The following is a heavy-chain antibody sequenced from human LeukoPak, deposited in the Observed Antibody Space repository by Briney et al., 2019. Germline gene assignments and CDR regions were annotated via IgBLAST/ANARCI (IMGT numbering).Heavy chain of an antibody. CDR2: INWNGGST. J-gene: IGHJ4*02. Sequence: PGGSLRFSCAASGFTFDDYGMSWVRQAPGKGLERVSGINWNGGSTGYADSVKGRFTISRDNAKNSLYLQMNSLRAEDTALYYCARDRPMVRGDHWGQGTLVTVSS. CDR1: GFTFDDYG. CDR3: ARDRPMVRGDH. D-gene: IGHD3-10*01. V-gene: IGHV3-20*04.